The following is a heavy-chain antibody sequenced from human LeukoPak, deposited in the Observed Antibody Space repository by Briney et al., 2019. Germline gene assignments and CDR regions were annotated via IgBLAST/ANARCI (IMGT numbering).Heavy chain of an antibody. D-gene: IGHD3-10*01. V-gene: IGHV1-2*02. J-gene: IGHJ5*02. Sequence: ASVKVSCKASGYTFTGYYMHWVRQAPGQGLEWMGWINPNSGGTDYAQKFRGRVTMTRDTSISTAYMELSRLRSDDTAVYYWARATMVRGVTWGQGTLVTVSS. CDR2: INPNSGGT. CDR3: ARATMVRGVT. CDR1: GYTFTGYY.